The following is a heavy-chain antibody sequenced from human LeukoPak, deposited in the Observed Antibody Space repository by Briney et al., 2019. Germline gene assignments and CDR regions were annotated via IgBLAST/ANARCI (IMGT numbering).Heavy chain of an antibody. J-gene: IGHJ4*02. Sequence: SETLSLTCTVSGGSISSGDYYWSWIRQPPGKGLEWIGYIYYSGSTYYNPSLKSRVTISVDTSKNQFSLKLSSVTAADTAVYYCAREAVAAAEVDYWGQGTLVTVSS. CDR2: IYYSGST. CDR3: AREAVAAAEVDY. D-gene: IGHD6-13*01. CDR1: GGSISSGDYY. V-gene: IGHV4-30-4*01.